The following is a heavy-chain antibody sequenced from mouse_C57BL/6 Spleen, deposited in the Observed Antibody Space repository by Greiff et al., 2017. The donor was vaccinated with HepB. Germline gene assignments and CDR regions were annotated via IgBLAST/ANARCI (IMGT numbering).Heavy chain of an antibody. Sequence: QVQLQQPGTELVKPSASVKLSCKASGYTFTSYWMHWVKQRPGQGLEWIGNINPSNGGTNYNEKFKSKATVTVDKSSSTVYMQFSSLTSEDSAGYYGAGGTGTIYWGQGTTLTVSA. D-gene: IGHD3-3*01. CDR3: AGGTGTIY. CDR2: INPSNGGT. CDR1: GYTFTSYW. V-gene: IGHV1-53*01. J-gene: IGHJ2*01.